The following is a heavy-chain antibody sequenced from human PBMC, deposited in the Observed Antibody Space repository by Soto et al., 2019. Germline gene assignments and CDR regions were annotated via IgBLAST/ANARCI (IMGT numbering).Heavy chain of an antibody. CDR2: RYYGRSA. CDR1: GDSISSYY. Sequence: PSETLSLTCAVSGDSISSYYCMWIRQPPGKGLESIGYRYYGRSATYNPSLKSRVTLSVDTSTNQCSLTLSSMTAADTAVYYCARAGPNYYDSSGALDYWGQGTPVTVSS. CDR3: ARAGPNYYDSSGALDY. J-gene: IGHJ4*02. V-gene: IGHV4-59*01. D-gene: IGHD3-22*01.